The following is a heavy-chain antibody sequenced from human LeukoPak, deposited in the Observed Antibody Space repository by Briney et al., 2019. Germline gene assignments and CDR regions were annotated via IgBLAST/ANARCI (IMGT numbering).Heavy chain of an antibody. CDR1: GGSISDYH. CDR2: IYNRGTT. J-gene: IGHJ4*02. CDR3: ARGGLGSGWYFGY. V-gene: IGHV4-59*01. D-gene: IGHD6-19*01. Sequence: SETLSLTCTVSGGSISDYHWTWIRQPPGKALEYIGYIYNRGTTYYNPSLKSRVTISVDTSKNQFSLKLSSVTAADTAVYYCARGGLGSGWYFGYWGQGTLVTVSS.